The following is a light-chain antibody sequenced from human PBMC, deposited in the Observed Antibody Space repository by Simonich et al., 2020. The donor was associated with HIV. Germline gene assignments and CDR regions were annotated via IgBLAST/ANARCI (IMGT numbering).Light chain of an antibody. J-gene: IGKJ1*01. Sequence: IVMTQSPATLSVSPGERVTLSCRASQSVSSNLAWYQQKPGQSPRLLIYGASTRATGIPAKFSGSWSGTEFTLTISSMQSEDFAVYYCQQYNKWPPWTFGQGTKVEI. CDR1: QSVSSN. V-gene: IGKV3-15*01. CDR2: GAS. CDR3: QQYNKWPPWT.